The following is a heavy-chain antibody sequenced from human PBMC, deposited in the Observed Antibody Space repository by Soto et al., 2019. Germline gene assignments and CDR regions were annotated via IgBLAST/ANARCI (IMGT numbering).Heavy chain of an antibody. Sequence: ASVKVSCTASGYTFASYAISWMRQAPGQGLEWMGIINPSGGSTNYAQKFQGRVTMTRDTSTSTVYMELSSLRSEDTAIYYCSRGYPPRDQLGNLPGASWGQGTLVTVSS. D-gene: IGHD1-1*01. CDR3: SRGYPPRDQLGNLPGAS. J-gene: IGHJ5*02. CDR2: INPSGGST. CDR1: GYTFASYA. V-gene: IGHV1-46*03.